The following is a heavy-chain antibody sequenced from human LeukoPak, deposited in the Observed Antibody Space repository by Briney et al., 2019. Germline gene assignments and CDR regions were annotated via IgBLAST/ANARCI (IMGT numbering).Heavy chain of an antibody. CDR1: GGSISSSSYY. D-gene: IGHD6-19*01. J-gene: IGHJ6*02. Sequence: PSETLSLTCTVSGGSISSSSYYWGWIRQPPGKGLEWIGSIYYSGSTYYNPSLKSRVTISVDTSKNQFSLKLSSVTAADTAVYYCARGPFRAVAGYYGMDVWGQGTTVTVSS. CDR3: ARGPFRAVAGYYGMDV. CDR2: IYYSGST. V-gene: IGHV4-39*07.